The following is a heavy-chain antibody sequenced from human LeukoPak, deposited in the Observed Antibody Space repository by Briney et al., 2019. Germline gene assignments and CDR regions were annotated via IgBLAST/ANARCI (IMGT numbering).Heavy chain of an antibody. CDR3: ARQTGSGLFTLP. Sequence: SETLSLTCTVSGVSISSSNSYWGWIRQPPGKGLEWIGSIYYTGNTYYNASLKSRVTISIDTSKNQISLRLTSVTATDTTMYYCARQTGSGLFTLPGGQGTLVTVSS. D-gene: IGHD3/OR15-3a*01. V-gene: IGHV4-39*01. J-gene: IGHJ4*02. CDR1: GVSISSSNSY. CDR2: IYYTGNT.